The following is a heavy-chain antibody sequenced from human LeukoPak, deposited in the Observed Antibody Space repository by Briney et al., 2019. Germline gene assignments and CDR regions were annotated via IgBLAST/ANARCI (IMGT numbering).Heavy chain of an antibody. V-gene: IGHV3-74*01. D-gene: IGHD2-2*01. Sequence: GGSLRLSCAASGFTFSSYWMHWVRQAPGKGLVWVSRLNSDGSNTGYADSVKGRFTISRDNAKNTLYLQMNSLRAEDTAVYYCARVKGSTVSYYYGMDVWGQGTTVTVSS. CDR2: LNSDGSNT. J-gene: IGHJ6*02. CDR1: GFTFSSYW. CDR3: ARVKGSTVSYYYGMDV.